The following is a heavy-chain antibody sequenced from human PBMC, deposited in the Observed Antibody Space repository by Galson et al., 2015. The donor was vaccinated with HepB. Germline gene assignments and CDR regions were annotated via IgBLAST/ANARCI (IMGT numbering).Heavy chain of an antibody. D-gene: IGHD2-21*01. CDR2: ISGSGGST. V-gene: IGHV3-23*01. Sequence: SLRLSCAASGFTFSSYAMSWVRQAPGKGLEWVSAISGSGGSTYYADSVKGRFTISRDNSKNTLYLQMNSLRAEDTAVYYCAKVMMRQLLWLAHAACDYGGPGTLVTVSS. J-gene: IGHJ4*02. CDR3: AKVMMRQLLWLAHAACDY. CDR1: GFTFSSYA.